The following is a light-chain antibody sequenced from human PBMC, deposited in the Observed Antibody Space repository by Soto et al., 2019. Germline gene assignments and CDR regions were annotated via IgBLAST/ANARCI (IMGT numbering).Light chain of an antibody. CDR3: QQYGSSPRMT. Sequence: EIVLTQSPGTLSLSPGERATLSCRASQSVSSSYLAWYQQKPGQAPRLLIFGASSRATGIPDRFSGSGSGTDFTLTISRLEPEDFAVYYCQQYGSSPRMTFGQGTQLEIK. CDR1: QSVSSSY. V-gene: IGKV3-20*01. CDR2: GAS. J-gene: IGKJ2*01.